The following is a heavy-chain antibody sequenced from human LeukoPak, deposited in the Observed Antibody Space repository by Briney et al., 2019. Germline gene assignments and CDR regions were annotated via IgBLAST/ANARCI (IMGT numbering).Heavy chain of an antibody. Sequence: GGSLRLSCAASGFTFSRYSVNWVHQAPGKGLEWVSCISDSSRHIYYADSVKGRFTISRDNAKSSASLQMNSLRVDDTAVYYCARAYTNGDYLDYWGQGTLVTVSS. CDR3: ARAYTNGDYLDY. J-gene: IGHJ4*02. CDR2: ISDSSRHI. V-gene: IGHV3-21*01. CDR1: GFTFSRYS. D-gene: IGHD4-17*01.